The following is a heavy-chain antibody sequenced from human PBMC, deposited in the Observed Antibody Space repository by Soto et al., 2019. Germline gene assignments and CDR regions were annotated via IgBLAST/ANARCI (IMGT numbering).Heavy chain of an antibody. D-gene: IGHD6-19*01. J-gene: IGHJ5*02. CDR2: ISYDGSNK. CDR3: AKGGGSGWHGDWFDP. CDR1: VFTFSSYG. Sequence: WWSLRLSCSASVFTFSSYGMHWFRQAPGKGLEWVAVISYDGSNKYYADSVKGRFTISRDNSKNTLYLQMNSLRAEDTAVYYCAKGGGSGWHGDWFDPWGQGTLVTVSS. V-gene: IGHV3-30*18.